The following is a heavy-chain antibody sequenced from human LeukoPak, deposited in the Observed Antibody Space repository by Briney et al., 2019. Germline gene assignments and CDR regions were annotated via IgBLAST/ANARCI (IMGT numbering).Heavy chain of an antibody. CDR3: ATVKWELHNWFDP. J-gene: IGHJ5*02. CDR2: FGPEDGET. Sequence: ASVKVSCKVSGYTLTELSMHWVRQAPGKGLEWMGGFGPEDGETIYAQKFQGRVTMTEDTSTDTAYMELSSLRSEDTAVYYCATVKWELHNWFDPWGQGTLVTVSS. D-gene: IGHD1-26*01. V-gene: IGHV1-24*01. CDR1: GYTLTELS.